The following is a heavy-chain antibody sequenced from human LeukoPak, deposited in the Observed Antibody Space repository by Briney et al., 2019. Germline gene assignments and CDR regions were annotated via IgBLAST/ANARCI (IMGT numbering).Heavy chain of an antibody. CDR2: ISGSGGGT. CDR1: GITLSNNG. CDR3: ARRGVVTRVILVGFHKEAYYFDS. V-gene: IGHV3-23*01. D-gene: IGHD3-22*01. J-gene: IGHJ4*02. Sequence: GGSLRLSCAVSGITLSNNGMSWVRQAPGKGLEWVAGISGSGGGTNYADSVKGRFTISRDNPKNTLYLQMNSLTVEDTAVYFCARRGVVTRVILVGFHKEAYYFDSWGQGALVTVSS.